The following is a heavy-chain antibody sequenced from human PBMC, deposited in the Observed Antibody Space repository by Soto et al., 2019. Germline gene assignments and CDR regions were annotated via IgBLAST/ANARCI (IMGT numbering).Heavy chain of an antibody. D-gene: IGHD1-26*01. J-gene: IGHJ5*02. V-gene: IGHV4-30-4*01. CDR2: IYYTGSS. Sequence: SETLSLTCTVSGGSIKSTDYYWSWIRQPPGKGLEYIGYIYYTGSSYYNPSLESRVTMSVDMSKNQFSLKVTSVTAADTAVYYCARRASYRPLDPWGQGIQVTVSS. CDR3: ARRASYRPLDP. CDR1: GGSIKSTDYY.